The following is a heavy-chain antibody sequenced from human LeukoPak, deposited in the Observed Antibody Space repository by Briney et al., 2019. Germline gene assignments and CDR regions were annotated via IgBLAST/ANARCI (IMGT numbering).Heavy chain of an antibody. D-gene: IGHD2-15*01. V-gene: IGHV3-30*04. CDR2: ISYDGSNK. Sequence: GGSLRLSCAASGFTFSSYAMHWFRQAPGKGLEWVAVISYDGSNKYYADSVRGRFTISRDNSKNTLYLQMNSLRAEDTAVYYCARSLVVVAATPATDYWGQGTLVTVSS. CDR1: GFTFSSYA. CDR3: ARSLVVVAATPATDY. J-gene: IGHJ4*02.